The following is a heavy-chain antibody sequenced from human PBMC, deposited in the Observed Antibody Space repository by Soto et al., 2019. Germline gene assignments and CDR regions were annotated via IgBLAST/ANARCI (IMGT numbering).Heavy chain of an antibody. V-gene: IGHV4-34*01. J-gene: IGHJ4*02. CDR1: GGSFSGYY. CDR3: ARVSSSWYNFDY. D-gene: IGHD6-13*01. Sequence: QVQLQQWGAGLLKPSETLSLTCAVYGGSFSGYYWSWIRQPPGKGLEWIGEINHSGSTNYNPSLKRRVTISVDTSKNQFSLKLSSVTAADTAVYYCARVSSSWYNFDYWGQGTLVTVSS. CDR2: INHSGST.